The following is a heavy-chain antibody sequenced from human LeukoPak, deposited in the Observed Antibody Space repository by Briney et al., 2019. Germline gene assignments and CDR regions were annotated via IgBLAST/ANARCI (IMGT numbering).Heavy chain of an antibody. CDR1: GYTFTSYG. Sequence: ASVKVSCKASGYTFTSYGISWVRQAPGQGLEWMGWISAYNGNTNYAQKLQGRVTMTTDTSTSTAYMELRSLRSDDTAVYYCARDSCSSTSCYRSYYYYGMDVWGQGTTVTVSS. CDR2: ISAYNGNT. J-gene: IGHJ6*02. V-gene: IGHV1-18*01. D-gene: IGHD2-2*02. CDR3: ARDSCSSTSCYRSYYYYGMDV.